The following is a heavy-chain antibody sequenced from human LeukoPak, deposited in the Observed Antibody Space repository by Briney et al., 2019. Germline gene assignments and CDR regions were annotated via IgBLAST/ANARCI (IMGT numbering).Heavy chain of an antibody. CDR3: VADFDY. V-gene: IGHV3-30*02. CDR2: RQYDGLGE. Sequence: GGSLRLSCTASGFTLSNDDMHWVRQAPGKGLEWVAFRQYDGLGEQYADSVKGRFSIFRDNSGNTLYLQMNSLTAEDTGVYYCVADFDYWGRGTLVTVSS. CDR1: GFTLSNDD. J-gene: IGHJ4*02.